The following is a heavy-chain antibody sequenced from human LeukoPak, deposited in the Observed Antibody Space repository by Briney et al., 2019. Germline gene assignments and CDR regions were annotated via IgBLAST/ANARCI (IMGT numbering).Heavy chain of an antibody. D-gene: IGHD6-6*01. Sequence: SETLSLTCTVSGYSISSGYYWGWIRQPPGKGLEWIGSIYHSGSTYYNPSLKSRVTISVDTSKNQFSLKLSSVTAADTAVYYCAWYSSSPFDYWGQGTLVTVSS. CDR1: GYSISSGYY. J-gene: IGHJ4*02. V-gene: IGHV4-38-2*02. CDR2: IYHSGST. CDR3: AWYSSSPFDY.